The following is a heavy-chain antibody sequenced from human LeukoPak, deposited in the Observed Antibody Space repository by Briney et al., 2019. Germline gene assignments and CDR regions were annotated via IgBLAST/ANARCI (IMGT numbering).Heavy chain of an antibody. J-gene: IGHJ4*02. D-gene: IGHD1-26*01. V-gene: IGHV1-46*01. Sequence: ASVKVSCKASGYTFTSYYMHWVRQAPGQGLEWVGIINPSAGSMYAQKFQGRVTVTRDTSTSTVYMELSSLTSEDTAVYYCARSPSGGYSDYWGRGTLVTVSS. CDR1: GYTFTSYY. CDR3: ARSPSGGYSDY. CDR2: INPSAGS.